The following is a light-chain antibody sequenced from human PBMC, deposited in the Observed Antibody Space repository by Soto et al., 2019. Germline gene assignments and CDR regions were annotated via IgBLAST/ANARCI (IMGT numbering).Light chain of an antibody. CDR3: TSYTPSTAHV. J-gene: IGLJ2*01. CDR1: SSDVGAYNY. V-gene: IGLV2-14*01. CDR2: DVS. Sequence: QSALTQPASVSGSPGQSITISCTGTSSDVGAYNYVSWYQQHPGKAPKLMIYDVSNRPSVVSNRFSGSKSGNTASLTISGLQAEDEADYYCTSYTPSTAHVFGGGTKVTVL.